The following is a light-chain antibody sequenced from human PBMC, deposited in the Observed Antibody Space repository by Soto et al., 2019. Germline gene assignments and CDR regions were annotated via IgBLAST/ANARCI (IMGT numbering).Light chain of an antibody. J-gene: IGLJ1*01. CDR2: GHN. CDR1: SSNIGSNV. Sequence: QSVLIQPPSVSGTPGQSVTISCAGSSSNIGSNVVNWYQHLPGRAPKLLIYGHNQRPSGVPDRFSGSKSGTSASLAISGLQSEDEAEYYCAAWDDNLSGFYVFGTGTKVTVL. V-gene: IGLV1-44*01. CDR3: AAWDDNLSGFYV.